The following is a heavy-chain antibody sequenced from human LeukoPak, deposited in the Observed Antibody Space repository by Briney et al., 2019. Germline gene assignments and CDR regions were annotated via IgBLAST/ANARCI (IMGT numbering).Heavy chain of an antibody. CDR1: GGSISSYY. CDR3: ARHVGIAGGWFDP. V-gene: IGHV4-59*08. CDR2: IYYSGST. Sequence: SETLSLTCTVSGGSISSYYWSWIRQPPGKGLEWVGYIYYSGSTNYNPSLKSRVTISVDTSKNQFSLKLSSVTAADTAVYYCARHVGIAGGWFDPWGQGTLVTVSS. D-gene: IGHD6-13*01. J-gene: IGHJ5*02.